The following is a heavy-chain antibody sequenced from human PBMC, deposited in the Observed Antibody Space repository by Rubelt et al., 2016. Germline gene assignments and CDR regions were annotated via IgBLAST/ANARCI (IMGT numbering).Heavy chain of an antibody. CDR1: GYTFTTYG. CDR3: ARGYCSSANCLFNWFDP. V-gene: IGHV1-18*01. J-gene: IGHJ5*02. D-gene: IGHD2-2*01. CDR2: IRTYNGNT. Sequence: QVQLVQSGAEVKKPGASVKVSCKASGYTFTTYGISWVRQAPGQGLEWRGWIRTYNGNTNYAQKLQGRVTMTTYPSTITAYMELRSLRSDDTAMYFCARGYCSSANCLFNWFDPWGQGTLVTVSS.